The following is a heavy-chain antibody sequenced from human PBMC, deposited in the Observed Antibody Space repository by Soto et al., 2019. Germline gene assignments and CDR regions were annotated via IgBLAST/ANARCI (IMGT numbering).Heavy chain of an antibody. CDR1: GFTFSSYS. J-gene: IGHJ5*01. CDR3: ARDCPGSSTTCYGNEWFDS. Sequence: EVQLVESGGGLVQPGGSLRLSCAASGFTFSSYSMNWVRQAPGKGLEWVSYISSSRSTIYYADSVKGRFTISRDNAKNSLYLQMNSLRAEDTAVYYCARDCPGSSTTCYGNEWFDSWGQGTLVTVCS. D-gene: IGHD2-2*01. V-gene: IGHV3-48*01. CDR2: ISSSRSTI.